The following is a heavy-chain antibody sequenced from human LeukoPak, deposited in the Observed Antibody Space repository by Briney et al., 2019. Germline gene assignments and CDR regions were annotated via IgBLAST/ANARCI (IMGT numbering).Heavy chain of an antibody. CDR1: GGSISSSSYY. CDR3: ARHNYVSFDY. D-gene: IGHD3-16*01. Sequence: SETLSLTCTVSGGSISSSSYYWGWIRQPPGKGLEWIGEINHSGSTNYNPSLKSRVTISVDTSKNQFSLKLSSVTAADTAVYYCARHNYVSFDYWGQGTLVTVSS. CDR2: INHSGST. V-gene: IGHV4-39*01. J-gene: IGHJ4*02.